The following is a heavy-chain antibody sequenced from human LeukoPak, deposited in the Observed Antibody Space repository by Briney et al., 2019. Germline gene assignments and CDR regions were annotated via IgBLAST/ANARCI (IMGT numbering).Heavy chain of an antibody. J-gene: IGHJ4*02. CDR2: IYYSGNT. CDR3: AMHSGYSSGWYFSY. Sequence: SETLSLTCIVSGGSISTSAYYWGWICQPPGEGLQWIGSIYYSGNTYYNSSLKSRVTISVDTSTSQFSLRLSSVTAADTAVYYCAMHSGYSSGWYFSYWGQGTLVTVSS. CDR1: GGSISTSAYY. V-gene: IGHV4-39*07. D-gene: IGHD6-19*01.